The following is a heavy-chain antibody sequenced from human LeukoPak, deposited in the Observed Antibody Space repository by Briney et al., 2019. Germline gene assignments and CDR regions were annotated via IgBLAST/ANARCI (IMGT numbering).Heavy chain of an antibody. CDR2: FDPVDGET. D-gene: IGHD3-22*01. CDR1: GYTFTSYD. J-gene: IGHJ4*02. Sequence: ASVKVSCKASGYTFTSYDINWVRQATGKGLEWMGGFDPVDGETIYAQKLQGRVIMTEDTSTDTAYMELSSLKSEDTAVYYCAEGKKWVLGYWGQGTLVTVSS. CDR3: AEGKKWVLGY. V-gene: IGHV1-24*01.